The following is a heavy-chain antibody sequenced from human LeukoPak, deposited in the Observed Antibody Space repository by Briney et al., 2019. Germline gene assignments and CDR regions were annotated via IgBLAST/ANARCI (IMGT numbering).Heavy chain of an antibody. Sequence: PGGSLRLSCAASGFTFSSYWMSWVRQAPGKGLEWVANIKQDGSEKYYVDSVKGRFTISRDNAKNSLYLQMNSLRAEDTAVYYCARGSYGDYVRFVYWGQGTLVTVSS. D-gene: IGHD4-17*01. CDR3: ARGSYGDYVRFVY. V-gene: IGHV3-7*01. CDR1: GFTFSSYW. CDR2: IKQDGSEK. J-gene: IGHJ4*02.